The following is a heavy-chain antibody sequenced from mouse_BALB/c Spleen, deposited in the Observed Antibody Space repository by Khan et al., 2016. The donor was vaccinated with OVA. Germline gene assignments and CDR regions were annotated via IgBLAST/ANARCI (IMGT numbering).Heavy chain of an antibody. CDR2: INSNNGGS. V-gene: IGHV1-26*01. CDR1: GYTFTDYY. D-gene: IGHD1-2*01. Sequence: EVQLQQSGPELVKPGASVKMSCKASGYTFTDYYMTWVKQSHGKSLEWIGDINSNNGGSSYTQKFKGEATLTVDTSSRTAYMQFKSLTSEDSAVYYCARSRTIITDYFDYWGQGTTLTVSS. CDR3: ARSRTIITDYFDY. J-gene: IGHJ2*01.